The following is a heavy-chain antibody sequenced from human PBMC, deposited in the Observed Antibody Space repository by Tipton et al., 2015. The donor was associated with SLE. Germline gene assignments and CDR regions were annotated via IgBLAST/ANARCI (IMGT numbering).Heavy chain of an antibody. V-gene: IGHV3-23*01. CDR1: GFTFSSYA. Sequence: SLRLSCAASGFTFSSYAMSWVRQAPGKGLEWVSAISGSGGSTYYADSVKGRFTISRDNSKNTLYLQMNSLRAEDTAVYYCARDWVDIVVVPAAIKEDYYYYYIDVWGKGTTVAVTS. D-gene: IGHD2-2*02. CDR2: ISGSGGST. CDR3: ARDWVDIVVVPAAIKEDYYYYYIDV. J-gene: IGHJ6*03.